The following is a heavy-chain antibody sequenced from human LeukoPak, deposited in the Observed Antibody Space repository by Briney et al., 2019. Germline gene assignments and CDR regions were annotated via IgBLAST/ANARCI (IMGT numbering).Heavy chain of an antibody. CDR3: ASVTTVTTKGHGAFDI. V-gene: IGHV1-69*01. Sequence: SVKVSCKASGGTFSSSAISWVRQAPGQGLEWLGGIIPIFGSSNYAQNFQDRVTITADESTSTAYMELSSLRSEDTAVYYCASVTTVTTKGHGAFDIWGQGTMVTVSS. D-gene: IGHD4-17*01. J-gene: IGHJ3*02. CDR1: GGTFSSSA. CDR2: IIPIFGSS.